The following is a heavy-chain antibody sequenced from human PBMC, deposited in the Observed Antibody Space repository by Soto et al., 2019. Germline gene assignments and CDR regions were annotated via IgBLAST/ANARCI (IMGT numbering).Heavy chain of an antibody. CDR3: ARGMTPPGAPAWYYFDS. J-gene: IGHJ4*02. V-gene: IGHV4-4*07. Sequence: QVQLQESGPGLMKPSETLSLTCTVSGASITGSSYWSWIRQPAGKGLEWIGRFSLSGTPNYNPPLRSRVTMSADVAKNQFSLRLTSVTAADTALYYCARGMTPPGAPAWYYFDSWGQGTLVTVSS. D-gene: IGHD2-8*02. CDR2: FSLSGTP. CDR1: GASITGSSY.